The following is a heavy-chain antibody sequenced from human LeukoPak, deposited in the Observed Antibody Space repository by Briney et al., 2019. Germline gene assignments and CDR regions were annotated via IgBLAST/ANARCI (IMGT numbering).Heavy chain of an antibody. V-gene: IGHV3-21*06. CDR3: AREDRESFDS. CDR2: ISGNDYYI. CDR1: GFTFSAYT. J-gene: IGHJ5*01. D-gene: IGHD3-16*02. Sequence: GGSLRLSCAASGFTFSAYTMNWVRQAPGKGLEWVSSISGNDYYIYYADSVKGRFTVSRGNAKNSLYLQMNSLTGEDTAVYYCAREDRESFDSWGQGTLVTVSS.